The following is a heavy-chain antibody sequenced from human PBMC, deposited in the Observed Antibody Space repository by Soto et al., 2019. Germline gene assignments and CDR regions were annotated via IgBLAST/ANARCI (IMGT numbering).Heavy chain of an antibody. Sequence: SQSLSLTCAISGDGVSSNSAVCNSIRQSPSRGLEWLGRTYYRSRWYNDYAVSVRSRITVNPDTSKNQFSLQLTSVTPEGTAVYYCAGTTSHYWYYMDVWGKGTTVTVSS. J-gene: IGHJ6*03. D-gene: IGHD1-7*01. CDR2: TYYRSRWYN. CDR3: AGTTSHYWYYMDV. V-gene: IGHV6-1*01. CDR1: GDGVSSNSAV.